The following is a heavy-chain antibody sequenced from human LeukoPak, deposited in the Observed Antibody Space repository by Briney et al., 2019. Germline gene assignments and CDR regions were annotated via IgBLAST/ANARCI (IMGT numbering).Heavy chain of an antibody. V-gene: IGHV3-7*01. Sequence: PGGSLRLSCAASGFTFSNYAMSWVRQAPGKGLEWVANIKQDGSEKYYVDSVKGRFTISRDNAKNSLYLQMNSLRAEDTAVYYCARDGPHCSSTSCYLSLEALFDYWGQGTLVTVSS. CDR2: IKQDGSEK. CDR3: ARDGPHCSSTSCYLSLEALFDY. J-gene: IGHJ4*02. D-gene: IGHD2-2*01. CDR1: GFTFSNYA.